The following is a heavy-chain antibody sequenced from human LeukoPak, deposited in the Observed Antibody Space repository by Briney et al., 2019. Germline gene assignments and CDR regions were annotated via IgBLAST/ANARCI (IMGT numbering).Heavy chain of an antibody. CDR2: VYFSGST. CDR3: ARGYDILTGYLGY. V-gene: IGHV4-59*01. D-gene: IGHD3-9*01. CDR1: GGSINGYY. Sequence: SETLSLTCTVSGGSINGYYWSWIRQPPGKGLEWIGYVYFSGSTNYNPSLKSRVTISVDTSKNQFSLKLSSVTAADTAVYYCARGYDILTGYLGYWGQGTLVTVSS. J-gene: IGHJ4*02.